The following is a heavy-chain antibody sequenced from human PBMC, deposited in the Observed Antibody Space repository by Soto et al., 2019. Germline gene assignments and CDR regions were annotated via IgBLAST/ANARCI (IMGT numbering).Heavy chain of an antibody. CDR3: AREYYYDSSGFDY. Sequence: SETLSLTCTVSGGSISNSYWSWIRQSPGKGLEWIGYIYYSGSTYYNPSLKSRVTVSVDTSKNQFSLKLSSVTAADTAVYYCAREYYYDSSGFDYWGQGTLVTVSS. D-gene: IGHD3-22*01. CDR2: IYYSGST. CDR1: GGSISNSY. J-gene: IGHJ4*02. V-gene: IGHV4-59*12.